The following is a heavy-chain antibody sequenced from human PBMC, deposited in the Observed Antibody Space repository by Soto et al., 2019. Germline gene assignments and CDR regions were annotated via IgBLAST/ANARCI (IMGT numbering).Heavy chain of an antibody. Sequence: ASVKVSCKASGYTFTSYGISWVRQAPGQGLEWMGWISAYNGNTNYAQKLQGRVTMTTDTSTSTAYMELRSLRSDDTAVYYCARALDCTNGVCYYYFDYWGQGTLVTVS. CDR1: GYTFTSYG. CDR3: ARALDCTNGVCYYYFDY. V-gene: IGHV1-18*04. CDR2: ISAYNGNT. D-gene: IGHD2-8*01. J-gene: IGHJ4*02.